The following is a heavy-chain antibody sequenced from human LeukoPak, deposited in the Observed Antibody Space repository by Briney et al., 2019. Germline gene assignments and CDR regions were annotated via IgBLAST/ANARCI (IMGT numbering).Heavy chain of an antibody. CDR3: ARDSNCAGGTCYDS. CDR2: IYYSGST. CDR1: GGSISSYF. D-gene: IGHD2-15*01. Sequence: PSETLSLTCTVSGGSISSYFWSWIRQPPGKGLEWIGYIYYSGSTTYNPSLKSLVTISVDTSKSQFSLKLSSVTAADTAVYYCARDSNCAGGTCYDSWGQGTLVTVSS. J-gene: IGHJ4*02. V-gene: IGHV4-59*01.